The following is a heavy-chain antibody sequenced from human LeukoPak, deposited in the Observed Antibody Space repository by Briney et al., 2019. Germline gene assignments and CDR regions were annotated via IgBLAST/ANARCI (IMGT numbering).Heavy chain of an antibody. J-gene: IGHJ3*02. CDR3: AVNLAYCGGDCYPFDAFDI. V-gene: IGHV1-2*02. Sequence: GASVKVSCKASGYTFTGYYMHWVRQAPGQRLEWMGWINPNSGGTNYAQKFQGRVTMTRDTSISTAYMELSRLRSDDTAVYYCAVNLAYCGGDCYPFDAFDIWGQGTMVTVSS. CDR2: INPNSGGT. CDR1: GYTFTGYY. D-gene: IGHD2-21*02.